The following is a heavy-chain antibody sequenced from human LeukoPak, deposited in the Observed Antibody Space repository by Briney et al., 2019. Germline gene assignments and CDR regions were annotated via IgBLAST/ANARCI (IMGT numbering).Heavy chain of an antibody. J-gene: IGHJ4*02. CDR3: ARGDCGGDCREFDY. V-gene: IGHV1-69*13. Sequence: SVKVSRKASGGTFSSYAISWVRQAPGQGLEWMGGIIPIFGTANYAQKFQGRVTITADESTSTAYMELSSLRSDDTAVYYCARGDCGGDCREFDYWGQGTLVTVSS. CDR1: GGTFSSYA. CDR2: IIPIFGTA. D-gene: IGHD2-21*02.